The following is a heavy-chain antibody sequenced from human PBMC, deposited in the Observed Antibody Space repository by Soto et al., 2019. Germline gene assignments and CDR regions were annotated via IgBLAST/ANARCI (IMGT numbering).Heavy chain of an antibody. CDR3: ARERCRSASCDGDYYYCYMDV. V-gene: IGHV1-18*01. CDR2: ISGFNDNT. CDR1: GYTFNNYA. D-gene: IGHD2-2*01. Sequence: QVQLVQSGAEVKKPGASVRVSCKASGYTFNNYAISWVRQAPGQVLEWMGRISGFNDNTNYAQRLQGRVTLTTDTAQSTAYMEVTSLTSDNTAVYYCARERCRSASCDGDYYYCYMDVWGKGTTVTVSS. J-gene: IGHJ6*03.